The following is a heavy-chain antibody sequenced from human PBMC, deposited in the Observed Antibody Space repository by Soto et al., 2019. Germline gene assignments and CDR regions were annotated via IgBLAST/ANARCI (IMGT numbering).Heavy chain of an antibody. D-gene: IGHD6-19*01. Sequence: QVQLQESGPGLVRPSETLSLTCTVSGGPISTDYWSWIRQPPGKGLEWIGYIYSSGTTDYNPSLKNRVTISIDTSKNQFSLNLSSVTAADTAVYYCARHPQWLIRGWFDPWGQGTLVTVSS. CDR1: GGPISTDY. J-gene: IGHJ5*02. CDR3: ARHPQWLIRGWFDP. CDR2: IYSSGTT. V-gene: IGHV4-59*08.